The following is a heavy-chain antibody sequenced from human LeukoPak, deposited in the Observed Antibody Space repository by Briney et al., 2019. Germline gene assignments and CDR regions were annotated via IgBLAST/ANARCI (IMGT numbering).Heavy chain of an antibody. J-gene: IGHJ5*02. Sequence: SETLSLTCTVSGGSISSSSYYWGWIRQPPGKGLEWIGSIYYSWSTYYNPSLKSRVTISVDTSKNQFSLKLSSVTAADTAVYYCARAGTIVVVPAAMGEDHWFDPWGQGTLSPSPQ. D-gene: IGHD2-2*01. CDR2: IYYSWST. CDR3: ARAGTIVVVPAAMGEDHWFDP. V-gene: IGHV4-39*07. CDR1: GGSISSSSYY.